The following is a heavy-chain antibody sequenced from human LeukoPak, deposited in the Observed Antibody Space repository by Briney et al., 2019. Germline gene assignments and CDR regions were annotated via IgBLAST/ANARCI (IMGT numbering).Heavy chain of an antibody. D-gene: IGHD2-2*01. J-gene: IGHJ6*02. CDR3: ARVVPAAMYGMDV. V-gene: IGHV3-30-3*01. Sequence: GGSLRLSCAASGFTFSHYAIHWVRQAPAKGLEWVALISYDGSNTYYADSVKGRFTISRDNPNNTVYVQLNSLRPEDTAIYYCARVVPAAMYGMDVWGQGTTVTVSS. CDR1: GFTFSHYA. CDR2: ISYDGSNT.